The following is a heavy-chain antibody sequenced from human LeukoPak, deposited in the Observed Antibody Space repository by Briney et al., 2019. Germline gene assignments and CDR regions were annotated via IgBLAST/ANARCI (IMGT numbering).Heavy chain of an antibody. J-gene: IGHJ4*02. CDR2: IYHTGST. V-gene: IGHV4-4*02. CDR3: ASSPYSSSYC. Sequence: KPSGTLSLTCAVSGDSMISTNWWSWVRQPPGKGLELIGEIYHTGSTNYNPSLQSRVTISIDESKNQFSLRLGSVTAADTAVYYCASSPYSSSYCWGQGTLVTVSS. CDR1: GDSMISTNW. D-gene: IGHD6-13*01.